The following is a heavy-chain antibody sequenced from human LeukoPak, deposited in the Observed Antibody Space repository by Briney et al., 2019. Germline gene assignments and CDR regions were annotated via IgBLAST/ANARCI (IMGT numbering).Heavy chain of an antibody. D-gene: IGHD3/OR15-3a*01. J-gene: IGHJ4*02. CDR2: IFSNDEK. CDR3: ARIIPWTYYFDY. CDR1: GFSLRTTRMG. Sequence: SGPTLVQPTEPLTLTCTVSGFSLRTTRMGVSWIRQPPGKALEWLAHIFSNDEKSYSTSLKSRLTISKDTSKSQVVLTMTNMDPVDTATYYCARIIPWTYYFDYWGQGTLVTVSS. V-gene: IGHV2-26*01.